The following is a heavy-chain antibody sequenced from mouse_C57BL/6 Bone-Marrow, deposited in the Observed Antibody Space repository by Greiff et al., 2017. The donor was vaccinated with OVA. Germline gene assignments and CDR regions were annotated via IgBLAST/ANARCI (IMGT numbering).Heavy chain of an antibody. CDR1: GYTFTEYT. V-gene: IGHV1-62-2*01. D-gene: IGHD3-2*02. J-gene: IGHJ4*01. CDR3: ARHPYSSGYGYAMDY. Sequence: VHLVESGAELVKPGASVKLSCKASGYTFTEYTIHWVQQRSGQGLEWIGWFYPGSGSIKYNEKFKDKATLTADKSSSTVYMELSRLTSEDSAVYFCARHPYSSGYGYAMDYWGQGTSVTVSS. CDR2: FYPGSGSI.